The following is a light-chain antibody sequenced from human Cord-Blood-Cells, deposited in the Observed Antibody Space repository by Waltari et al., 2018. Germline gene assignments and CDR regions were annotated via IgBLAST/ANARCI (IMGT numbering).Light chain of an antibody. J-gene: IGKJ3*01. CDR2: DAS. CDR3: QQRSNWPPFT. CDR1: QSVRRY. Sequence: EIVLTQSPATLSLSPGERATLSCRASQSVRRYLAWYQQKPGQAPRLLIYDASNRATGIPARFSGSGSGTDFTLTISSLEPEDFAVYYGQQRSNWPPFTFGPGTKVDIK. V-gene: IGKV3-11*01.